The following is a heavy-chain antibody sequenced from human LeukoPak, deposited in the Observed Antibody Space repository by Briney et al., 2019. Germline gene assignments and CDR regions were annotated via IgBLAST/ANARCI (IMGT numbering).Heavy chain of an antibody. D-gene: IGHD3-3*01. CDR3: SRERYGSGYYGY. CDR1: GFTFGDYA. V-gene: IGHV3-49*04. Sequence: SGGSLRLSCSASGFTFGDYAMSWVRQTPGKGLEWVGFIRSKAYGGTTEYAASVKGRFTISRDDSKSIAYLQMNSLKTEDTAVYYCSRERYGSGYYGYWGQGTLVTVSS. CDR2: IRSKAYGGTT. J-gene: IGHJ4*02.